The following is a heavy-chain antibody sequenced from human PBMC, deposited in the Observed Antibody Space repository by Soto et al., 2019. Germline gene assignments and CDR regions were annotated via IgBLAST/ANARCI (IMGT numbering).Heavy chain of an antibody. CDR3: ASLTPAGDAVDF. J-gene: IGHJ4*02. D-gene: IGHD7-27*01. CDR1: GGSTSSYC. Sequence: PSETLSLTCTVSGGSTSSYCWSWIRQPPGKGLEWIGYIYYSGSTNYNPSLKSRVTISVDTSKNQFSLKLSSVTAADTAVYYCASLTPAGDAVDFWGQGTLVPVSS. CDR2: IYYSGST. V-gene: IGHV4-59*01.